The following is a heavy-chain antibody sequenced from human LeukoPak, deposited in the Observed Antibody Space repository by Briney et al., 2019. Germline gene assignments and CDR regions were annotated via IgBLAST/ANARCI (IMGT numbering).Heavy chain of an antibody. CDR1: GGSFSGYY. CDR2: INHSGST. CDR3: ARGLRWFDP. V-gene: IGHV4-34*01. Sequence: SETLSLTCAVYGGSFSGYYWSWIRQPPGKGLEWIGEINHSGSTNYNPSLKSRVTISVDTSKNQFSLKLSSVTAADTAVYYCARGLRWFDPWGQGTLVTVSS. J-gene: IGHJ5*02.